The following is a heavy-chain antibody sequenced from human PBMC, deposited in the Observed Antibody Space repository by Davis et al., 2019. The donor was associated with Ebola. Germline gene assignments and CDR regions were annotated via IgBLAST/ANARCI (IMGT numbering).Heavy chain of an antibody. CDR2: ISAYNGDT. D-gene: IGHD2-21*02. CDR1: GYIFNIYG. J-gene: IGHJ4*02. Sequence: ASVKVSCKTSGYIFNIYGISWVRQAPGQGLEWMGWISAYNGDTNYAQKFQGRLTVTTDTSTSTAYMELRTLKSDDTALYYCTRAGDSLDYWGQGTLVTVSS. CDR3: TRAGDSLDY. V-gene: IGHV1-18*01.